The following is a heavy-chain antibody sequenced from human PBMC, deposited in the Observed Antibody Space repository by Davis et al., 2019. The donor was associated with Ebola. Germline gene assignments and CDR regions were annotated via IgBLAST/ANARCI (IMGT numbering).Heavy chain of an antibody. CDR1: GYTFTSYD. CDR3: TRSETSSGWFDP. CDR2: MNPSSGNT. J-gene: IGHJ5*02. Sequence: AASVKVSCKASGYTFTSYDINWVRQATGQGLEWMGWMNPSSGNTGYAQMFQGRVTMTRNTSITTAYMELSNLRSEDTAVYYCTRSETSSGWFDPWGQGTPVTVSS. V-gene: IGHV1-8*01. D-gene: IGHD6-25*01.